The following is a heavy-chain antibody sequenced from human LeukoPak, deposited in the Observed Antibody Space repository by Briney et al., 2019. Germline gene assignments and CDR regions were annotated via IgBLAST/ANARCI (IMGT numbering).Heavy chain of an antibody. CDR3: AKGAYQPLLLNYFDY. CDR2: ISGSGGST. V-gene: IGHV3-23*01. J-gene: IGHJ4*02. CDR1: GFTFSSYA. Sequence: PGGSLRLSCAASGFTFSSYAMSWVRQAPGKGLEWVSAISGSGGSTYYADSVKGRFTISRDNSKNTLYLQMNSLRGEDTAVYYCAKGAYQPLLLNYFDYWGQGTLVTVSS. D-gene: IGHD2-21*02.